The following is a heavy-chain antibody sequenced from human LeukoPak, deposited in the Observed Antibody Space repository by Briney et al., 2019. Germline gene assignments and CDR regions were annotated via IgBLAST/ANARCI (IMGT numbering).Heavy chain of an antibody. CDR2: ISVRSNYR. D-gene: IGHD3-22*01. CDR3: VRLRRNSDRSGYYYYYNY. V-gene: IGHV3-21*01. J-gene: IGHJ4*02. Sequence: GGSLRLSCAASGYTFSDFSVNWVRQAPGKGLEWVSSISVRSNYRYYADSVRGRFTISRDDARDSLFLQMNSLRAEDTAVYFCVRLRRNSDRSGYYYYYNYWGQGTLVTVSS. CDR1: GYTFSDFS.